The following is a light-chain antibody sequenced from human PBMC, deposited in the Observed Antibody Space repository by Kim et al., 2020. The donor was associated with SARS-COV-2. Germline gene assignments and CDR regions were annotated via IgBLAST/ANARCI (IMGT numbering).Light chain of an antibody. CDR2: AAS. V-gene: IGKV1-16*01. Sequence: ASVGDRVPIACVASQEIINYLAWSQQKPGKAPVSLIYAASTLQTGVPSMFSGGGSGTNFTLTISGLQPEDFATYYCQQYHDYPLTFGGGTKVDIK. J-gene: IGKJ4*01. CDR1: QEIINY. CDR3: QQYHDYPLT.